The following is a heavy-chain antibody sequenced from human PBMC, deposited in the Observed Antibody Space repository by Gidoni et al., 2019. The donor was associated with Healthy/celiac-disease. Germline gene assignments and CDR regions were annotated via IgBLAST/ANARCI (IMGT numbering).Heavy chain of an antibody. CDR3: TGEHRNYYGSEKHFDD. CDR1: GYTFTSNG. Sequence: QVQLVQSGAEVKKPGASVKVSFKASGYTFTSNGIRWVRQAPGHGLEWMGWISAYNGNTNYAQKLQGRVNMTTDTSTNTAYMGLRSLGSDDTAVYYCTGEHRNYYGSEKHFDDWGQGTLVTVSS. J-gene: IGHJ4*02. D-gene: IGHD3-10*01. V-gene: IGHV1-18*01. CDR2: ISAYNGNT.